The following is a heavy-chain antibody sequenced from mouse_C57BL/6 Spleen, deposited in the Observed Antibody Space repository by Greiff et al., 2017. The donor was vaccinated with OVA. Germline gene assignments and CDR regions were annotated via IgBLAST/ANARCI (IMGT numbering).Heavy chain of an antibody. CDR3: ARRVYSNYRGAMDY. Sequence: QVQLQQPGAELVKPGASVKMSCKASGYTFTSYWITWVKQRPGPGLEWIGDIYPGSGSTNYNEKFKSKATLTVDTSSSTAYLQLSSLTSEDSAVYYCARRVYSNYRGAMDYWGQGTSVTVSS. D-gene: IGHD2-5*01. V-gene: IGHV1-55*01. J-gene: IGHJ4*01. CDR2: IYPGSGST. CDR1: GYTFTSYW.